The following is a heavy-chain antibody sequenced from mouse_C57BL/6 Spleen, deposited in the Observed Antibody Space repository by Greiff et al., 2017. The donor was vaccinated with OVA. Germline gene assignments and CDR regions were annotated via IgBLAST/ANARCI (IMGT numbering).Heavy chain of an antibody. D-gene: IGHD1-1*01. CDR2: IDPANGNT. CDR1: GFNIKNTY. J-gene: IGHJ4*01. Sequence: VQLQQSVAELVRPGASVKLSCTASGFNIKNTYMHWVKQRPEQGLEWIGRIDPANGNTKYAPKFQGKATITADTSSNTAYLQLSSLTSEDTAIYYCARSPYYYGSSYFFYAMDYWGQGTSVTVSS. CDR3: ARSPYYYGSSYFFYAMDY. V-gene: IGHV14-3*01.